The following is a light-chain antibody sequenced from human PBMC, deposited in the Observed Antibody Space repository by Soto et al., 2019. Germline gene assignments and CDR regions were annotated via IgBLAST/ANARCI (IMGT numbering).Light chain of an antibody. J-gene: IGKJ1*01. CDR3: QQYNVYWT. CDR1: QSIDIW. V-gene: IGKV1-5*03. CDR2: KAS. Sequence: DIQITQSPSTLSASVGDRVTITCRASQSIDIWLAWYQQKPGRAPKLLIYKASTLESGVPSRFSGSGSGTEFTLTISSLQPDDFATYYCQQYNVYWTFGQGTKVDIK.